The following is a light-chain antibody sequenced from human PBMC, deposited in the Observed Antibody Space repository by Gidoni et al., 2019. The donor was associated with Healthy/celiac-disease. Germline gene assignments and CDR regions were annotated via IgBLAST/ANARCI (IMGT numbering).Light chain of an antibody. CDR1: SSNIGNNY. CDR3: GTLDSSLSARV. V-gene: IGLV1-51*01. Sequence: SVLTQPPSVSAAPGQKVTISCSGSSSNIGNNYVSWYQQLPGTAPTLLIYDNNKRPSGIPARFSGSKSGTSATLGITGLQTGDEADYYCGTLDSSLSARVFGGGTKLTVL. J-gene: IGLJ3*02. CDR2: DNN.